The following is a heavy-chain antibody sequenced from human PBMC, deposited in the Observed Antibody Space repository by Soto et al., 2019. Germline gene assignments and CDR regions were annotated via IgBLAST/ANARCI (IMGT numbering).Heavy chain of an antibody. D-gene: IGHD6-6*01. CDR3: AKDLHTSSSEWRYYFGMDV. J-gene: IGHJ6*02. CDR2: ITGTGGKT. V-gene: IGHV3-23*01. CDR1: GFTFSGYA. Sequence: GGSLRLSCAASGFTFSGYAMRWVRQAPGKGLEWVSTITGTGGKTYYAGSVKGRFTISRDNSKNTMYLQINSLTAEDTAVYYRAKDLHTSSSEWRYYFGMDVWGQGTTVTVSS.